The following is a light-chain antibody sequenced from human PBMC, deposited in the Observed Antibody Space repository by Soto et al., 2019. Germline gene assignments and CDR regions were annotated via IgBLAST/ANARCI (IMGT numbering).Light chain of an antibody. CDR3: AAWDDSLSAWV. CDR1: RSNFGRKP. CDR2: NHS. V-gene: IGLV1-47*02. Sequence: QSVLTQPPSGSGAPGQTVTMSCSGGRSNFGRKPIYWYLHLPGMAPKLLIYNHSQRPSGVPDRISASTSGTSGSLAISGLRSEDEGDYYCAAWDDSLSAWVFGGGTKLTVL. J-gene: IGLJ3*02.